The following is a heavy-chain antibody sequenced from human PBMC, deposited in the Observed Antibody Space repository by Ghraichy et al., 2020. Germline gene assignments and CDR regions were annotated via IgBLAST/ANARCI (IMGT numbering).Heavy chain of an antibody. Sequence: GESLNISCSASGFTFSSYAMHWVRQAPGKGLEYVSAISSNGGSTYYADSVKGRFTISRDNSKNTLYLQMSSLRAEDTAVYYCVLPLVPLVPGDYWGQGTLVTVSS. V-gene: IGHV3-64D*06. CDR1: GFTFSSYA. CDR3: VLPLVPLVPGDY. D-gene: IGHD6-13*01. CDR2: ISSNGGST. J-gene: IGHJ4*02.